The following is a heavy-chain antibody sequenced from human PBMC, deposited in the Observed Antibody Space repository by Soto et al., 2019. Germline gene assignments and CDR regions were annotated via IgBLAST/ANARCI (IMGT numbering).Heavy chain of an antibody. D-gene: IGHD6-19*01. CDR2: ISAYNGNT. CDR1: GDTFGSYD. V-gene: IGHV1-18*01. Sequence: ASVKVSCKASGDTFGSYDVYWVRQASGQGLEWMGWISAYNGNTNYAQKLQGRVTMTTDTSTSTAYMELRSLRSDDTAVYYCARVSSIAVAGTVEYWGQGTLVTVSS. J-gene: IGHJ4*02. CDR3: ARVSSIAVAGTVEY.